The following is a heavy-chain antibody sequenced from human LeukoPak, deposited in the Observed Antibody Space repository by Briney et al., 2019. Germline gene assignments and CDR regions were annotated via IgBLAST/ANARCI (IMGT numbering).Heavy chain of an antibody. CDR3: ARDGARYSGSYYNDY. V-gene: IGHV3-64*01. Sequence: GGSLRLSCAACGLTFSSYDMQWVRQAPGKGLEYVSAISGNGGTTYYANSVKGRFTISRDNSKNTLYLQMGSLRAEDMAVYYCARDGARYSGSYYNDYWGQGTLVTVSS. J-gene: IGHJ4*02. D-gene: IGHD1-26*01. CDR1: GLTFSSYD. CDR2: ISGNGGTT.